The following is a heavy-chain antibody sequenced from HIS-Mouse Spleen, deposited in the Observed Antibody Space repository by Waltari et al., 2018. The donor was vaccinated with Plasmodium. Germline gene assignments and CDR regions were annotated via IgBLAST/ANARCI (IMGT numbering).Heavy chain of an antibody. CDR1: GGSISSSSYY. J-gene: IGHJ3*02. V-gene: IGHV4-39*07. D-gene: IGHD2-15*01. CDR2: IYYSGST. CDR3: ARDPRLYCSGGSCYVGAVDI. Sequence: QLQLQESGPGLVKPSETLSLTCTVSGGSISSSSYYWGWIRQPPGKGLEWIGSIYYSGSTYYNPSLKSRVTISVDTSKNQFSLKLSSVTAADTAVYYCARDPRLYCSGGSCYVGAVDIWGQGTMVTVSS.